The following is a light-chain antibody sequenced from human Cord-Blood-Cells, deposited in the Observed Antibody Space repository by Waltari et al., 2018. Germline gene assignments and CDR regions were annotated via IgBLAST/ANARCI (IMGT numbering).Light chain of an antibody. Sequence: DIQMTQSPSSLSASVGDRVTITCRASQSISSYLNWYQQKPGKAPKLLIYAASSLQSGVPSRFSGSGSGTDFTLTISSLQPEDFATYYCQQSYSTPTFGGDQDGDQT. CDR1: QSISSY. V-gene: IGKV1-39*01. CDR3: QQSYSTPT. J-gene: IGKJ4*01. CDR2: AAS.